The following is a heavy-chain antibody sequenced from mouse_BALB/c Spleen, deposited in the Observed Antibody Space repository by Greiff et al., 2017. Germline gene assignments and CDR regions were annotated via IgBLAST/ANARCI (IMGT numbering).Heavy chain of an antibody. CDR2: ISSGGST. D-gene: IGHD1-1*01. V-gene: IGHV5-6-5*01. Sequence: EVQVVESGGGLVKPGGSLKLSCAASGFTFSSYAMSWVRQTPEKRLEWVASISSGGSTYYPDSVKGRFTISRDNARNILYLQMSSLRSEDTAMYYCARDYYGSGYFDVWGAGTTVTVSS. CDR3: ARDYYGSGYFDV. J-gene: IGHJ1*01. CDR1: GFTFSSYA.